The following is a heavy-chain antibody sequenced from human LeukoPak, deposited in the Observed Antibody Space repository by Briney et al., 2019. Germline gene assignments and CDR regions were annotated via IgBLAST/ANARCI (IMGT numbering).Heavy chain of an antibody. D-gene: IGHD3-10*01. Sequence: PSQTLSLTCTVSGGSISSGGYYWSWIRQHPGKGLEWIGYIYYSGSTYYNPSLKSRVTISVDTSKNQFSLKPSSVTAADTAVYYCARRGGSGSYYFYWGQGTLVTVSS. CDR2: IYYSGST. V-gene: IGHV4-31*03. CDR3: ARRGGSGSYYFY. CDR1: GGSISSGGYY. J-gene: IGHJ4*02.